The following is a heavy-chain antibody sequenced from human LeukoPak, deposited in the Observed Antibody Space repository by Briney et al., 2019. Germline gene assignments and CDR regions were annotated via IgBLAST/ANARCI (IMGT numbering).Heavy chain of an antibody. J-gene: IGHJ2*01. CDR3: ARRSGDSSGYYEGHWYFDL. CDR1: GGTFSSYA. CDR2: IIPIFGTA. D-gene: IGHD3-22*01. V-gene: IGHV1-69*13. Sequence: SVKVSCKASGGTFSSYAISWVRQAPGQGLGWMGGIIPIFGTANYAQKFQGRVTITADESTSTAYMELSSLRSEDTAVYYCARRSGDSSGYYEGHWYFDLWGRGTLVTVSS.